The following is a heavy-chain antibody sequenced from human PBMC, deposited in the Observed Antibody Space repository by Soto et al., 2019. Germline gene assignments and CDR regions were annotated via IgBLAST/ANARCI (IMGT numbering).Heavy chain of an antibody. D-gene: IGHD3-9*01. CDR3: ARDRPALVRYFDWLALPPAYYFDY. V-gene: IGHV4-59*01. CDR2: IYYSGST. CDR1: GGSISSYY. Sequence: PSETLSLTCTVSGGSISSYYWSWIRQPPGKGLEWIGYIYYSGSTNYNPSLKSRVTISVDTSKNQFSLKLSSVTAADTAVYYCARDRPALVRYFDWLALPPAYYFDYWGQGTLVTVSS. J-gene: IGHJ4*02.